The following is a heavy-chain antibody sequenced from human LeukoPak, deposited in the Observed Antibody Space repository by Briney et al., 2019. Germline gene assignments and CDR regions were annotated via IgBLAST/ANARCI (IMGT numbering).Heavy chain of an antibody. J-gene: IGHJ4*02. D-gene: IGHD3-3*01. CDR1: AYSISSSYY. CDR2: IYYSGST. CDR3: ARVGAGWSAAYYFDY. V-gene: IGHV4-38-2*01. Sequence: TSETLSLTCAVSAYSISSSYYWGWIRQPPGGGREYIGTIYYSGSTHYNPSIESRVTISIDVSKNHFSLHLSSVTAADTAVYYCARVGAGWSAAYYFDYWGQGTLVTVSS.